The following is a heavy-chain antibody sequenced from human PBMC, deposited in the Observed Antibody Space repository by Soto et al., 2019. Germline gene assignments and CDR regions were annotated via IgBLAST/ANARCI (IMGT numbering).Heavy chain of an antibody. CDR3: ARLNMAERYWFDP. D-gene: IGHD3-10*01. J-gene: IGHJ5*02. Sequence: SETLSLTCTVSGGSISSSSYYWGWIRQPPGKGLEWIGSIFYSGSTYYNPSLKSRVTISVDTSKNQFSLKLTSVTAADTAVYYCARLNMAERYWFDPWGQGTLVTV. CDR2: IFYSGST. CDR1: GGSISSSSYY. V-gene: IGHV4-39*01.